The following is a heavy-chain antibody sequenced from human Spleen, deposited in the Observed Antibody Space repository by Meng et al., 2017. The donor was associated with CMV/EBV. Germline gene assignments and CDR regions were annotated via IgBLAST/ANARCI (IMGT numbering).Heavy chain of an antibody. CDR1: GFTFSTYT. D-gene: IGHD2-2*01. CDR2: ITTRSSYI. Sequence: GGSLRLSCAASGFTFSTYTMNWVRQAPGKGLEWVSSITTRSSYIYYADSVKGRFTISRDNAKNSLHLQMNSLSAEDTAVYYCATISVVVRVAMVDYWGQGTLVTVSS. J-gene: IGHJ4*02. V-gene: IGHV3-21*04. CDR3: ATISVVVRVAMVDY.